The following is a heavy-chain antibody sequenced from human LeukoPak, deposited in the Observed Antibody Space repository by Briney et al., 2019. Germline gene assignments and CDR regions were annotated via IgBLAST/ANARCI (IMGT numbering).Heavy chain of an antibody. CDR1: GFTFSSYS. D-gene: IGHD3-3*01. V-gene: IGHV3-21*01. J-gene: IGHJ4*02. Sequence: PGGSLRLSCAASGFTFSSYSMNWVRQAPGKGLEWVSSISSSSSYIYYADSVKGRFTISRDNAKNSLYLQMNSLRAEDTTVYYCARGIVDYDFWSGYYDFDYWGQGTLVTVSS. CDR2: ISSSSSYI. CDR3: ARGIVDYDFWSGYYDFDY.